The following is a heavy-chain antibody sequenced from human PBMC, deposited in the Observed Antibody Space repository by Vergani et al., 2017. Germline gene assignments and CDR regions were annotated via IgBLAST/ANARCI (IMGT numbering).Heavy chain of an antibody. J-gene: IGHJ5*02. Sequence: QVQLQESGPGLVTSSETLSLTFSVSFDSIRNLYCNWIRQPPGKGLGWIGSIHYSENTNYHPSLKTQVTISVDTSKNQFSLTLTSVTAADTAVYYCASDTHSGQRADRWGQGILVTVTS. D-gene: IGHD6-19*01. CDR2: IHYSENT. CDR1: FDSIRNLY. CDR3: ASDTHSGQRADR. V-gene: IGHV4-59*11.